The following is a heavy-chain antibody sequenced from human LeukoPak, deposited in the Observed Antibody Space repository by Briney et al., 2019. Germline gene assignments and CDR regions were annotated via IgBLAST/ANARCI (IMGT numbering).Heavy chain of an antibody. CDR3: ARDRVKDSSGYYYVQKEQNAFDI. CDR1: GGSISSYY. Sequence: SETLSLTCTVSGGSISSYYWSWIRQPAGKGLEWIGRIYTSGSTNYNPSLKSRVTMSVDTSKNQFSLKLSSVTAADTAVYYCARDRVKDSSGYYYVQKEQNAFDIWGQGTMVTVSS. J-gene: IGHJ3*02. CDR2: IYTSGST. D-gene: IGHD3-22*01. V-gene: IGHV4-4*07.